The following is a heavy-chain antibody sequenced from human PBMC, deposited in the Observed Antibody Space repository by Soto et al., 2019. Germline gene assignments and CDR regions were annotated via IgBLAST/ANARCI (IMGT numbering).Heavy chain of an antibody. CDR1: GFTFSSYS. CDR2: ISSSSTYI. D-gene: IGHD3-22*01. Sequence: EVQLVESGGGLVKPGGSLRLSCAASGFTFSSYSMNWVRQAPGKGLEWVSSISSSSTYIYYADSVKGRFTISRDNAKNALYLQMNSLRVEDTAVYYCARDIGITMRDGMDVWGQGTTVTVSS. J-gene: IGHJ6*02. V-gene: IGHV3-21*01. CDR3: ARDIGITMRDGMDV.